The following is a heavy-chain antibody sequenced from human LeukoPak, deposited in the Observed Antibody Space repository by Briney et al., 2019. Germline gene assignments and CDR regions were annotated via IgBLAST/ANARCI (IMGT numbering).Heavy chain of an antibody. D-gene: IGHD2-2*01. J-gene: IGHJ6*03. CDR3: ASRAVPAASFGYYYYMDV. V-gene: IGHV3-7*01. CDR2: IKQDGSEK. CDR1: GFTFSSYW. Sequence: PGGSLRLSRAASGFTFSSYWMSWVRQAPGKGLEWVANIKQDGSEKYYVDSVKGRFTISRDNAKNSLYLQMNSLRAEDTAVYYCASRAVPAASFGYYYYMDVWGKGTTVTVSS.